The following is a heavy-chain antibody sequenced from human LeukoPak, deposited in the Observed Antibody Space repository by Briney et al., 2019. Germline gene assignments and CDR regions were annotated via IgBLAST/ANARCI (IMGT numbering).Heavy chain of an antibody. CDR1: GGSFSGFY. Sequence: SETLSLTCAVYGGSFSGFYWSWIRQPPGKGLEWIGEINHSGSTNYNPSLKSRATISVDTSKNQFSLKLSSVTAAATAVYYCARGPQGFGARDRGTHIDYWGQGTLVTVSS. CDR3: ARGPQGFGARDRGTHIDY. V-gene: IGHV4-34*01. CDR2: INHSGST. J-gene: IGHJ4*02. D-gene: IGHD3-10*01.